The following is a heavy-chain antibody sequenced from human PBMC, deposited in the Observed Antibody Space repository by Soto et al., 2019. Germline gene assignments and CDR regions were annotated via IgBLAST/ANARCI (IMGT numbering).Heavy chain of an antibody. J-gene: IGHJ4*02. CDR2: ISGSGGST. CDR1: GFTFSSYA. V-gene: IGHV3-23*01. CDR3: VKSWGIGIAAAGY. D-gene: IGHD6-13*01. Sequence: EVQLLESGGGLVQPGGSLRLSCAASGFTFSSYAMSWVRQAPGKGLEWVSAISGSGGSTYYADSVKGRFTISRDNSKNTLYLQMNSLRAEDTAVYYCVKSWGIGIAAAGYWGQGTLVTVSS.